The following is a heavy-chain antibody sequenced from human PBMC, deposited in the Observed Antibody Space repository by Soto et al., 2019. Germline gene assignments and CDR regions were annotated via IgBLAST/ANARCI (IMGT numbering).Heavy chain of an antibody. J-gene: IGHJ4*02. CDR3: ASGPIGDYADGFAY. D-gene: IGHD4-17*01. V-gene: IGHV4-30-2*01. CDR2: IYHSGST. CDR1: GGSISSGGYS. Sequence: SETLSLTCAVSGGSISSGGYSWSWIRQPPGKGLKWIGYIYHSGSTYYNPSLKSRVTISIDRSKNHFSLKLSSVPAADTVVYYCASGPIGDYADGFAYGGQGTLVTVSS.